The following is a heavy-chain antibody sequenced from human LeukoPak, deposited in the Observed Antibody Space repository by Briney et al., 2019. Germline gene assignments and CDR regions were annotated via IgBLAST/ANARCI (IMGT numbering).Heavy chain of an antibody. D-gene: IGHD3-22*01. J-gene: IGHJ4*02. CDR3: AMYDSSGYYYGGFDY. CDR1: GFTFSSYA. V-gene: IGHV3-23*01. Sequence: GGSLRLFCAASGFTFSSYAMSWVRQAPGKGLEWVSAISGSGGSTYYADSVKGRFTISRDNSKNTLYLQMNSLRAEDTAVYYCAMYDSSGYYYGGFDYWGQGTLVTVSS. CDR2: ISGSGGST.